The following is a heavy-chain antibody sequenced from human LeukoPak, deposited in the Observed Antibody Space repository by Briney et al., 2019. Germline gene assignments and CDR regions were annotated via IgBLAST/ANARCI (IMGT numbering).Heavy chain of an antibody. CDR1: GFTFSSYW. CDR3: ARTTPYYGTGDWFDP. V-gene: IGHV3-7*01. D-gene: IGHD3-10*01. CDR2: IKQDESEK. J-gene: IGHJ5*02. Sequence: GGSLRLSCAASGFTFSSYWMSWVRQAPGKGLEWVANIKQDESEKYYVDSVKGRFTISRDNAKNSLYLQMNSLRAEDTAVYYCARTTPYYGTGDWFDPWGQGTLVTVSS.